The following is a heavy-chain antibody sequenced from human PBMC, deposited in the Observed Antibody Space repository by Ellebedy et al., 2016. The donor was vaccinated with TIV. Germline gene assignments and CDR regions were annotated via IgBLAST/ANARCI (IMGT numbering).Heavy chain of an antibody. J-gene: IGHJ4*02. CDR1: GFTFSSYG. D-gene: IGHD4-11*01. CDR2: ITYDGSNE. V-gene: IGHV3-30*03. CDR3: ARGMTNHYFDY. Sequence: GESLKISCAASGFTFSSYGMHWVRQAPGKGLEWVAIITYDGSNEVYADSVKGRFTISRDNSKNTLSLQLNSLRADDTAVYYCARGMTNHYFDYWGQGTLVTGSS.